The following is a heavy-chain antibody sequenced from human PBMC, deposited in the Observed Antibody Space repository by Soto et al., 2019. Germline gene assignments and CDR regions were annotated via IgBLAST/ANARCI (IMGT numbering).Heavy chain of an antibody. CDR1: GGSISSGDYY. CDR3: ARDPWDNWNDDYYGMDV. CDR2: IYYSGST. V-gene: IGHV4-30-4*01. Sequence: SETLSLTCTVSGGSISSGDYYWSWIRQPPGKGLEWIGYIYYSGSTYYNPSLKSRVTISVDTSKNQFSLKLSSVTAADTAVYYCARDPWDNWNDDYYGMDVWGQGTTVTVS. D-gene: IGHD1-20*01. J-gene: IGHJ6*02.